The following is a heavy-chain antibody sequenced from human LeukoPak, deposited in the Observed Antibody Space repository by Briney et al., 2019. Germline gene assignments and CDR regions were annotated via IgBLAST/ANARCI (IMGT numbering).Heavy chain of an antibody. CDR3: AKSRSLHLFGWFDP. CDR1: GFTFDDYA. D-gene: IGHD2-2*01. J-gene: IGHJ5*02. CDR2: ISWNSGSI. Sequence: PGGSLRLSCAASGFTFDDYAMHWVRQAPGKGLEWVSGISWNSGSIGYADSVKGRFTISRDNAKNSLYLQMNSLRAEDTALYYCAKSRSLHLFGWFDPWGQGTLVTVSS. V-gene: IGHV3-9*01.